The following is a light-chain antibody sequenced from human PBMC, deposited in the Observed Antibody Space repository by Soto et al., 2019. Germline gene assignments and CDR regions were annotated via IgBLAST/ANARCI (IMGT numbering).Light chain of an antibody. Sequence: QSVLTQPAAVSECRGQSITISCAGTSSDVGGYNHVSWYQQHADKAPKLLIHEVSNRPSGVSNRFSGSKSGNTASLTISGLQAEDDADYYCTSYTSMSTYVFGISPNVTVL. CDR1: SSDVGGYNH. CDR3: TSYTSMSTYV. J-gene: IGLJ1*01. CDR2: EVS. V-gene: IGLV2-14*01.